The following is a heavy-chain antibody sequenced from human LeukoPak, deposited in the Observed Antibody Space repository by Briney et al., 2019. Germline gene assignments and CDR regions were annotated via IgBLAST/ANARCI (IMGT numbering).Heavy chain of an antibody. V-gene: IGHV1-46*01. D-gene: IGHD4-17*01. CDR1: GYIFTDYY. CDR3: ARNPVTTKYFDY. Sequence: ASVTVSCKASGYIFTDYYMHWVRQAPGQGLEWMGIINPSGGSTRYAQKFQGRVTMTRDTSTSTVYMELSSLRSEDTAVYYCARNPVTTKYFDYWGQGTLVTVSS. CDR2: INPSGGST. J-gene: IGHJ4*02.